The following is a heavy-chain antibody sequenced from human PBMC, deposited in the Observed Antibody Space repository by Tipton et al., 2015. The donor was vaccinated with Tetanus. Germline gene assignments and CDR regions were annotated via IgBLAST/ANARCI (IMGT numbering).Heavy chain of an antibody. V-gene: IGHV4-31*03. CDR1: GGSISSGGYY. Sequence: TLSLTCTVSGGSISSGGYYWSWIRQHPGKGLEWIGYIYYSGSTYYNPSLKSRVTISVDTSKNQFSLKLSSVTAADTAVYYCARWGADYYDSSGYSQPFDYWGQGTLVTVSS. CDR2: IYYSGST. CDR3: ARWGADYYDSSGYSQPFDY. J-gene: IGHJ4*02. D-gene: IGHD3-22*01.